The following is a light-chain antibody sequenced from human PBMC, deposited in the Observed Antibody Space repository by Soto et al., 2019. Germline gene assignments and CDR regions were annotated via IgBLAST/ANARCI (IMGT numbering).Light chain of an antibody. Sequence: EIVMTQSPATLSVSPGERATLSCRASQSVSSNLAWYQQKPGQAPRLLIYGASIRAAGVPDRFSGSGSGTEFTLTISRLEPEDFTVYYCHHYETFGQGTKVEIK. CDR2: GAS. J-gene: IGKJ1*01. CDR3: HHYET. V-gene: IGKV3D-15*01. CDR1: QSVSSN.